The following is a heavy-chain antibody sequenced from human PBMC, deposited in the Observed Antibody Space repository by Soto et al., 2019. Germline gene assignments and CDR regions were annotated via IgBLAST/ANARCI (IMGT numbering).Heavy chain of an antibody. J-gene: IGHJ6*02. D-gene: IGHD6-19*01. Sequence: SVKVSFKASGGTFSSYAISWLRQAPGQGLEWMGGIIPIFGTANYAQKFQGRVAITADESTSTAYMELSSLRSEDTAVYYCARKTESSSGWFYYYGMDVWGQGTTVTVSS. CDR1: GGTFSSYA. CDR2: IIPIFGTA. V-gene: IGHV1-69*13. CDR3: ARKTESSSGWFYYYGMDV.